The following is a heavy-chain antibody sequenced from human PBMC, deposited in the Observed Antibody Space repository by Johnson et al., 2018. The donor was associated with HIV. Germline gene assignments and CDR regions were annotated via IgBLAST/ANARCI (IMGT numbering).Heavy chain of an antibody. D-gene: IGHD1-26*01. CDR3: ARDRRKIVGATGAFDI. CDR2: IYSGGST. V-gene: IGHV3-66*01. J-gene: IGHJ3*02. CDR1: GFTVSSNY. Sequence: QLVESGGVVVQPGGSLRLSCAASGFTVSSNYMSWVRKAPGKGLEWVSVIYSGGSTYYADSVKGRFTISRDNSKNTMYLQMNSLRAEDTAVYYCARDRRKIVGATGAFDIWGQGTMVTVSS.